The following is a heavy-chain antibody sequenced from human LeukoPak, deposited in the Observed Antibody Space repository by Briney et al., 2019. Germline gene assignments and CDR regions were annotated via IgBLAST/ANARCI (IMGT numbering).Heavy chain of an antibody. CDR3: ARGWVPSDITLK. Sequence: GESLRLSCAASGFTFSSYWMHWVRRAPGKGLVWVARINSDGSDTNYVDSVKGRFTISRDNARNTVYLQMNCLRAEDTAVYYCARGWVPSDITLKWGQGTMVTVSS. V-gene: IGHV3-74*01. CDR2: INSDGSDT. D-gene: IGHD3-22*01. CDR1: GFTFSSYW. J-gene: IGHJ3*01.